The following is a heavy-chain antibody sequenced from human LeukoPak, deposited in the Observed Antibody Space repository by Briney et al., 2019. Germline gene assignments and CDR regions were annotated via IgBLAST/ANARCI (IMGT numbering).Heavy chain of an antibody. J-gene: IGHJ6*02. Sequence: GASVKVSCKASGYTFTSYAMHWVRQAPGQRLEWMGWINAGNGNTKYSQKLQGRVTMTTDTSTSTAYMELRSLRSDDTAVYYCARDRGSWYGRGYGMDVWGQGTTVTVSS. CDR3: ARDRGSWYGRGYGMDV. D-gene: IGHD6-13*01. V-gene: IGHV1-3*01. CDR1: GYTFTSYA. CDR2: INAGNGNT.